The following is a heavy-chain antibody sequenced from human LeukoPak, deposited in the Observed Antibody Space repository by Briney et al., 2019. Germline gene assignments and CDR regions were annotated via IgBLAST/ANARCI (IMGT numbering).Heavy chain of an antibody. D-gene: IGHD6-6*01. V-gene: IGHV1-46*01. J-gene: IGHJ4*02. CDR1: GYTFTSYY. Sequence: GASVKVSCKASGYTFTSYYMHWVRQAPGQGPEWMGIINLSGGSTEYAQKFQGRVTMTRDTSITTAYMELSSLRSDDTAVYYCARDASSFHFEYWGQGTLVTVSS. CDR2: INLSGGST. CDR3: ARDASSFHFEY.